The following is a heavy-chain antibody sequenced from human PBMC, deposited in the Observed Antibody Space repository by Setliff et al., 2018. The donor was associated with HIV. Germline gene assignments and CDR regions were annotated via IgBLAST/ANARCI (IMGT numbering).Heavy chain of an antibody. CDR2: VYYKGVT. Sequence: PSETLSLTCSVSGGSVRSDNYFWSWVRQPPGKGLQYIGTVYYKGVTYFNPSLKSRLTISVDTSKNQFSLKLSSLTAADTAVYYCARHWGSGWYMAMDVWGKGTTVTVSS. V-gene: IGHV4-39*01. D-gene: IGHD6-19*01. CDR3: ARHWGSGWYMAMDV. J-gene: IGHJ6*04. CDR1: GGSVRSDNYF.